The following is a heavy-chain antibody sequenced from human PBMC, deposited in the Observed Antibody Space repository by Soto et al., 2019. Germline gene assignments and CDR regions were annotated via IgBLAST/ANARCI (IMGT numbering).Heavy chain of an antibody. CDR2: MNPNSGNT. CDR1: GYTFTSYD. J-gene: IGHJ5*02. CDR3: ARERSAAGTGWFDP. V-gene: IGHV1-8*01. D-gene: IGHD6-13*01. Sequence: QVQLVQSGAEVKKPGASVKVSCKDSGYTFTSYDINWVRQATGQGLEWMGWMNPNSGNTGYAQKFQGRVTMTRNTSISTAYMELSSLRSEDTAVYYCARERSAAGTGWFDPWGQGTLVTVSS.